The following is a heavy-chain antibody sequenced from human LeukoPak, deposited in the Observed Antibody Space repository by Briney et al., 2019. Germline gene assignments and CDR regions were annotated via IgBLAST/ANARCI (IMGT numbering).Heavy chain of an antibody. Sequence: GGSLRLSCAASGFTFSSYAMSWVRQAPGKGLEWVSAMSGSGGSTYYADSVKGRFTISRDNSKNTLYLQMNSLRAEDTAVYYCAKPGHYYGSGRGYFDSWGQGTLVTVSS. CDR3: AKPGHYYGSGRGYFDS. CDR2: MSGSGGST. CDR1: GFTFSSYA. J-gene: IGHJ4*02. D-gene: IGHD3-10*01. V-gene: IGHV3-23*01.